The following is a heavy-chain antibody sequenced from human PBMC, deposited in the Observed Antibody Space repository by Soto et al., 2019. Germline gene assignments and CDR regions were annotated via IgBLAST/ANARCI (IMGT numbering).Heavy chain of an antibody. J-gene: IGHJ4*02. CDR2: IYYSGST. CDR1: GGSISSYY. V-gene: IGHV4-59*08. D-gene: IGHD4-17*01. CDR3: ARLELTTVTGLFDY. Sequence: QVQLQESGPGLVKPSETLSLTCTVPGGSISSYYWSWIRQPPGKGLEWIGYIYYSGSTNYNPSLKSRVTTSVDTSKNQFSLKLSSVTAADTAVYYCARLELTTVTGLFDYWGQGTLVTVSS.